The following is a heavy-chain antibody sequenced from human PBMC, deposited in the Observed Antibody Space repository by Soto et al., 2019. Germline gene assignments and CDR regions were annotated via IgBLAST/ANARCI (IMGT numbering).Heavy chain of an antibody. CDR1: GYTFTSYY. D-gene: IGHD2-15*01. V-gene: IGHV1-46*03. Sequence: GASVKVSWKASGYTFTSYYMHWVLQAPGQGLEWMGIINPSGGSTSYAQKFQGRVTMTRDTSTSTVYMELSSLRSEDTAVYYCARGGNLGGRCYSCWIDLWGQATLVTVSS. CDR2: INPSGGST. J-gene: IGHJ5*02. CDR3: ARGGNLGGRCYSCWIDL.